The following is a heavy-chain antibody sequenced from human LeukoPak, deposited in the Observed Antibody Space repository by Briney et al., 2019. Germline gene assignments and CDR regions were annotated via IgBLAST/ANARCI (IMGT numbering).Heavy chain of an antibody. CDR2: ISYDGSNK. CDR1: GFTFSSYA. V-gene: IGHV3-30-3*01. D-gene: IGHD6-13*01. CDR3: ARDPIAAAGTGYFDY. Sequence: GGSLRLSCAASGFTFSSYAMHWVRQAPGEGLEWVAVISYDGSNKYYADSVKGRFTISRDNSKNTLYLQMNSLRAEDTAVYYCARDPIAAAGTGYFDYWGQGTLVTVSS. J-gene: IGHJ4*02.